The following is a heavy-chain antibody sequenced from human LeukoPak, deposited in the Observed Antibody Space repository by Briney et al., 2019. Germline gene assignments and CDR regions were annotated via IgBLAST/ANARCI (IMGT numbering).Heavy chain of an antibody. CDR3: AILYSSSWLTLDP. J-gene: IGHJ5*02. D-gene: IGHD6-13*01. V-gene: IGHV1-8*01. CDR1: GYTFTSYD. CDR2: MNPNSGNT. Sequence: ASVKVSCKASGYTFTSYDINWVRQAAGQGLEWMGWMNPNSGNTGYAQKFQGRVTMTRNTSISTAYMELSSLRSEDTAVYYCAILYSSSWLTLDPWGQGTLVTVPS.